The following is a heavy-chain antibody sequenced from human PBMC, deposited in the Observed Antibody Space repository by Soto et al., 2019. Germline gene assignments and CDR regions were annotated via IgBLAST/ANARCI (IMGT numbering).Heavy chain of an antibody. J-gene: IGHJ4*02. V-gene: IGHV4-34*01. CDR3: ARPQASGYIYGLPY. CDR1: GGSFSGYY. CDR2: INHSGST. D-gene: IGHD5-18*01. Sequence: SETLSLTCAVYGGSFSGYYWTWIRQPPGTGLEWIGEINHSGSTNYNPSLKSRVTISVDTSKNQFSLKLTSVTAADTAVYYCARPQASGYIYGLPYWGQGTLVTVSS.